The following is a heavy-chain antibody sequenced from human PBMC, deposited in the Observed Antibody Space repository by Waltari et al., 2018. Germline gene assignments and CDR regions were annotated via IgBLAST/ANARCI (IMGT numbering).Heavy chain of an antibody. J-gene: IGHJ6*02. CDR2: IKSKTAGGTV. Sequence: EVQVVESGGGLAKPGGSLRLSCVVSGFSFNVAWMSWVRQTPGKGLGWVGQIKSKTAGGTVDYATPVKGRFTISRDDSKNTVYLQMSSLNTDDTAVYYCTTGGGRNGMGVWGQGTTVTVSS. V-gene: IGHV3-15*01. D-gene: IGHD3-16*01. CDR1: GFSFNVAW. CDR3: TTGGGRNGMGV.